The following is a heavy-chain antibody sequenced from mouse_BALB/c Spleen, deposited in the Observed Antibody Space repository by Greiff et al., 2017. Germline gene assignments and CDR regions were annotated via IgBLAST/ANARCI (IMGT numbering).Heavy chain of an antibody. Sequence: EVHLVESGGGLVKPGGSLKLSCAASGFAFSSYDMSWVRQTPEKRLEWVAYISSGGGSTYYPDTVKGRFTISRDNAKNTLYLQMSSLKSEDTAMYYCARREVRRGYAMDYWGQGTSVTVSS. CDR3: ARREVRRGYAMDY. CDR2: ISSGGGST. J-gene: IGHJ4*01. V-gene: IGHV5-12-1*01. D-gene: IGHD2-14*01. CDR1: GFAFSSYD.